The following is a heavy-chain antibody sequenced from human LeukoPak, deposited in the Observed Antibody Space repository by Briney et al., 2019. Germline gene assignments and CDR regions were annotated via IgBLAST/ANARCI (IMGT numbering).Heavy chain of an antibody. Sequence: SQTLSLTCAICGDIVSCKSAAWHWIRQYPSRGLEWLGRTYYRSRWYNDYAVSVKSRLTINPDTSKNQLSLQLNSVPPEDTAVYYCARDMDGRLFDCWGQGTLVSVSS. CDR2: TYYRSRWYN. D-gene: IGHD1-1*01. J-gene: IGHJ4*02. CDR3: ARDMDGRLFDC. CDR1: GDIVSCKSAA. V-gene: IGHV6-1*01.